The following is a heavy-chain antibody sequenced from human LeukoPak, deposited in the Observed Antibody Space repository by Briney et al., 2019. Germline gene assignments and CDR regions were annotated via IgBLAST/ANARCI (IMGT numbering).Heavy chain of an antibody. CDR2: MSPNSGKI. D-gene: IGHD7-27*01. CDR3: VRTPPNWGADY. J-gene: IGHJ4*02. CDR1: GYTFTSYD. Sequence: ASVKVSCKASGYTFTSYDINWVRQATGQGLEWMGWMSPNSGKIGYAQKFQDRVTITRDTSISTAYMELSSLRFEDTAVYYCVRTPPNWGADYWGRGTLVTVSS. V-gene: IGHV1-8*01.